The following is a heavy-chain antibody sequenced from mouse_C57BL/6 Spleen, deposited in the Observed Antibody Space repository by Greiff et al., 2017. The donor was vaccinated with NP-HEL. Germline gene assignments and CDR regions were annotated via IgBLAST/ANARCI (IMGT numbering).Heavy chain of an antibody. CDR1: GFNIKDDY. CDR2: IDPENGDT. J-gene: IGHJ3*01. D-gene: IGHD1-1*01. Sequence: EVQRVESGAELVRPGASVKLSCTASGFNIKDDYMHWVKQRPEQGLEWIGWIDPENGDTEYASKFQGKATITADTSSNTAYLQLSSLTSEDTAVYYCTTGLLRRGTWFAYWGQGTLVTVSA. V-gene: IGHV14-4*01. CDR3: TTGLLRRGTWFAY.